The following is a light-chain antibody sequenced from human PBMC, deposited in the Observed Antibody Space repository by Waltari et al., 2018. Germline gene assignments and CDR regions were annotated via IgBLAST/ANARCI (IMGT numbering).Light chain of an antibody. Sequence: QLVLTQSPSASASLGASVKLTCTLTSGHSSYAIAWHQQKPQKGPRYLMKINSDGSHIKGGGIHDRLSGSSSGAGRYRIIASLQSEDEADNYGQIWGPGFRVFGGGTKVTVL. V-gene: IGLV4-69*01. CDR3: QIWGPGFRV. CDR2: INSDGSH. J-gene: IGLJ3*02. CDR1: SGHSSYA.